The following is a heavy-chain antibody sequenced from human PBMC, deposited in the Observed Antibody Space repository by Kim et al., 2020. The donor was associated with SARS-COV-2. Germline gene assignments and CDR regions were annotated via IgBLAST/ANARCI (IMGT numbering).Heavy chain of an antibody. J-gene: IGHJ3*02. CDR2: IKQDGNQK. D-gene: IGHD6-19*01. CDR1: GFTFSSYW. V-gene: IGHV3-7*01. Sequence: GGSLRLSCAASGFTFSSYWMTWVRQAPGKGLEWVANIKQDGNQKYYVDSVKGLFTISRDNAKNSLYLQMNSLRAEDTAVYYCARDGDLYSSGKEAFDTWG. CDR3: ARDGDLYSSGKEAFDT.